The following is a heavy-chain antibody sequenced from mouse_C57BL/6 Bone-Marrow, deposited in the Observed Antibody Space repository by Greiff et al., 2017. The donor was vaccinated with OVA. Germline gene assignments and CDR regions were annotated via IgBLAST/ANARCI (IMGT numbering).Heavy chain of an antibody. V-gene: IGHV5-4*01. Sequence: EVQVVESGGGLVKPGGSLKLSCAASGFTFSSYAMSWVRQTPEKRLEWVATISDGGSYTYYPDNVKGRFTISRDNAKNNLYLQMSHLKSEDTAMYYCARDALLRAWFAYWGQGTLVTVSA. D-gene: IGHD1-1*01. CDR1: GFTFSSYA. CDR2: ISDGGSYT. CDR3: ARDALLRAWFAY. J-gene: IGHJ3*01.